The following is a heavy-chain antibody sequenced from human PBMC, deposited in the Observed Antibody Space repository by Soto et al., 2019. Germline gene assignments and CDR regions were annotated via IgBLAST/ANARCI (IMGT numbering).Heavy chain of an antibody. D-gene: IGHD6-13*01. CDR2: ISSSSSYI. J-gene: IGHJ6*03. CDR3: ARDFRSSSWPRLEYYYYYMDV. V-gene: IGHV3-21*01. CDR1: GFTFSSYS. Sequence: GGSLRLSCAASGFTFSSYSMNWVRQAPGKGLEWVSSISSSSSYIYYADSVKGRFTISRDNAKNSLYLQMNSLRAEDTAVYYCARDFRSSSWPRLEYYYYYMDVWGKGTTVTVSS.